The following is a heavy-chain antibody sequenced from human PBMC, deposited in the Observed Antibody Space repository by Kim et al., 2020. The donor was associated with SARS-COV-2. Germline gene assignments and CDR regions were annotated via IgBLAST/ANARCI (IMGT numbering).Heavy chain of an antibody. CDR3: ARVLRKSSGWCGFDY. J-gene: IGHJ4*02. CDR1: GFTFSSYS. V-gene: IGHV3-21*01. Sequence: GGSLRLSCAASGFTFSSYSMNWVRQAPGKGLEWVSSISSSSSYIYYADSVKGRFTISRDNAKNSLYLQMNSLRAEDTAVYYCARVLRKSSGWCGFDYWGQGTLVTVSS. CDR2: ISSSSSYI. D-gene: IGHD6-19*01.